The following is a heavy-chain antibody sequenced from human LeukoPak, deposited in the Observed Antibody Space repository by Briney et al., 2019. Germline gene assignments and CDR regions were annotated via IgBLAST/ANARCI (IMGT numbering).Heavy chain of an antibody. D-gene: IGHD5-18*01. CDR2: IYYSGST. V-gene: IGHV4-39*07. CDR1: GGSISSSSYY. Sequence: KSSETLSLTCTVPGGSISSSSYYWGWIRQPPGKGLERIGSIYYSGSTYYNPSLKSRVTISVDTSKNQFSLKLSSVTAADTAVYYCARVGRGYNYGFVPSELDYYYYYLNVWGKGTTVTVSS. CDR3: ARVGRGYNYGFVPSELDYYYYYLNV. J-gene: IGHJ6*03.